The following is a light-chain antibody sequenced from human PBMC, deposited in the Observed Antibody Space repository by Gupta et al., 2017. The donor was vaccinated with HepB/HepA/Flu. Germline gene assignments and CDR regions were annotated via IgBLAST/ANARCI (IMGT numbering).Light chain of an antibody. CDR2: EVS. V-gene: IGLV2-23*02. CDR3: CSYAGSSTFI. CDR1: SSDVGSYNL. Sequence: QSALTQPASVSGSPGQSITISCPGTSSDVGSYNLVSWYQQHPGKAPKLMIYEVSKRPSGVSNRFSGSKSGNTASLTISGRQAEDEADYYCCSYAGSSTFIFGGGTKLTVL. J-gene: IGLJ2*01.